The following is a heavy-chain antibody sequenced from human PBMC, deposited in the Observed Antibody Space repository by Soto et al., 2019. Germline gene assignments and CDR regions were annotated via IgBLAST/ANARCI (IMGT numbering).Heavy chain of an antibody. CDR1: GGSISSGGYS. V-gene: IGHV4-30-2*01. Sequence: SEILSLTCAVSGGSISSGGYSWSWIRQPPGKGLEWIGYIYHSGSTYYNPSLKSRVTISVDRSKNQFSLKLSSVTAADTAVYYCARARNGVDYWGQGTLVTVSS. CDR2: IYHSGST. D-gene: IGHD3-10*01. J-gene: IGHJ4*02. CDR3: ARARNGVDY.